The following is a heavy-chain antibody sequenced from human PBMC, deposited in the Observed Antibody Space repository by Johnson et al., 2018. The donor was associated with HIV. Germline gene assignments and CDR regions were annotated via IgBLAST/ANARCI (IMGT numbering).Heavy chain of an antibody. CDR1: GFTFSSYW. D-gene: IGHD4-17*01. J-gene: IGHJ3*02. CDR3: ARENPFGGDYAAFDI. V-gene: IGHV3-7*01. Sequence: VQLVESGGGLVQPGGSLRLSCAASGFTFSSYWMSWVRQAPGKGLEWVANIKQDGSETFYADSVKGRFIISRDNARNSVFLQMNSLRADDTGVYYCARENPFGGDYAAFDIWGQGTMVTVSS. CDR2: IKQDGSET.